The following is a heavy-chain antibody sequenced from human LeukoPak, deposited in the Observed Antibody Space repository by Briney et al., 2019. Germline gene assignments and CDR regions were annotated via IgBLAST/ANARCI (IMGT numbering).Heavy chain of an antibody. CDR3: ASGPPFLKYFYD. J-gene: IGHJ1*01. V-gene: IGHV3-23*01. CDR2: ISVGAEYI. D-gene: IGHD3-3*01. CDR1: GFTFSTYV. Sequence: GGSLRLSCAASGFTFSTYVMNWFRQAPGKGLEWVSTISVGAEYIFYADSVKGRFTISRDDSNNALYLQMHSLRAEDTALYYCASGPPFLKYFYDWGQGTLVTVSS.